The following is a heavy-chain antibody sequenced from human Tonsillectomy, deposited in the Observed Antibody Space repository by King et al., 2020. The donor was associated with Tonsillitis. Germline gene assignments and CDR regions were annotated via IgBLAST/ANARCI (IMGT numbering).Heavy chain of an antibody. D-gene: IGHD3-10*01. CDR1: GFTFSNYG. J-gene: IGHJ4*02. CDR3: ARDLGSGTYQSYFDF. CDR2: IWYDGRNK. V-gene: IGHV3-33*08. Sequence: LVESGGGVVQPGRSLRLSCAASGFTFSNYGMNWVRQAPGKGLEWVAVIWYDGRNKYYADSVKGRFTISRDNSKNTLYLQMNSLRAEDTAVYYCARDLGSGTYQSYFDFWGQGTLVTVSS.